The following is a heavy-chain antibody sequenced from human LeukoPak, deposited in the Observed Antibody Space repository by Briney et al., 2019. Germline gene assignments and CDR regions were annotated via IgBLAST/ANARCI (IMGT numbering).Heavy chain of an antibody. J-gene: IGHJ4*02. CDR2: ISWNSGST. CDR1: GFTFDDYA. CDR3: CIAVAGTIDY. D-gene: IGHD6-19*01. Sequence: GRSLRLSCAASGFTFDDYAMHWVRQAPGKGLEWVSGISWNSGSTGYADSVKGRFTISRDNAKNSPYLQMNSLRAEDTALYYCCIAVAGTIDYWGQGTLVTVSS. V-gene: IGHV3-9*01.